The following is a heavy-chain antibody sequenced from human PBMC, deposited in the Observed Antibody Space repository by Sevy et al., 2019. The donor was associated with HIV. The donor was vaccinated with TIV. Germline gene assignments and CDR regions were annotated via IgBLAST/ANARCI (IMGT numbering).Heavy chain of an antibody. J-gene: IGHJ4*02. CDR2: ISYSGTT. CDR3: ARLRFWSSSSGSTNYFDY. CDR1: GGSINNYY. V-gene: IGHV4-59*08. D-gene: IGHD6-6*01. Sequence: SETLSLTCTVSGGSINNYYWSWIRQSPGKGLEWIGYISYSGTTNYNPSIKSRFTISVDTSKNQFSLKLSSVTAADTAVYYCARLRFWSSSSGSTNYFDYWGQGTLVTVSS.